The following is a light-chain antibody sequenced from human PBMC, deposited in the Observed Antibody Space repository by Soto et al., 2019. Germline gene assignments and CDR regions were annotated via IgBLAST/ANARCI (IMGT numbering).Light chain of an antibody. CDR3: QQYASSPRT. Sequence: EIVMTQCPATLGVSPGERATLSCRASQTVSSHLVWYQQKPGQAPRLLIYAASTRPPGIPARFSGSGSGTEFTLTISSLQPEDFAVYYCQQYASSPRTFGQGTKVDI. J-gene: IGKJ1*01. CDR2: AAS. CDR1: QTVSSH. V-gene: IGKV3-15*01.